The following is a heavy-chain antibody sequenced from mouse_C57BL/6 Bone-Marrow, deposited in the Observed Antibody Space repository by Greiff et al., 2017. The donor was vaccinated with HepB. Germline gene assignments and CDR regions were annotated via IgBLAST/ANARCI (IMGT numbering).Heavy chain of an antibody. CDR1: GFTFSSYA. CDR2: ISSGGDYI. J-gene: IGHJ3*01. Sequence: EVKLMESGEGLVKPGGSLKLSCSASGFTFSSYAMSWVRQTPEKRLEWVAYISSGGDYIYYADTVKGRFTISRDNARNTLYLQMSSLKSEDTAMYYCTRVYDGYQAWFAYWGQGTLVTVSA. CDR3: TRVYDGYQAWFAY. D-gene: IGHD2-3*01. V-gene: IGHV5-9-1*02.